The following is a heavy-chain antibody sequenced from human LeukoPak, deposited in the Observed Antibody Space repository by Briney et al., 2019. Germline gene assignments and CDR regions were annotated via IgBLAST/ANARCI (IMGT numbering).Heavy chain of an antibody. V-gene: IGHV4-59*01. CDR1: GGSISSYY. CDR3: ARAMDYSWSFDY. Sequence: PSETLSLTCTVSGGSISSYYWSWIRQPPGKGLEWIGYIYYSGSTNDNPSLKSRVTISVDTSKNQFSLKLSSVTAADTAVYYCARAMDYSWSFDYWAREPWSPSPQ. J-gene: IGHJ4*02. CDR2: IYYSGST. D-gene: IGHD2-21*01.